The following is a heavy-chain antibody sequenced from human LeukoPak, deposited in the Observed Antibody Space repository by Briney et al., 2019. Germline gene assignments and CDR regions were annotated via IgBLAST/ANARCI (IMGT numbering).Heavy chain of an antibody. Sequence: PSETLSLTCTVSGYSISSGYYWGWIRQPPGKGLEWIGSIFHSGSTYYNPSLKSRITISVDTSKNQFSLRLSSVTAADTAVYFCVRLMYSGTYNYFDYWGQGTLVTVSS. CDR3: VRLMYSGTYNYFDY. V-gene: IGHV4-38-2*02. CDR1: GYSISSGYY. D-gene: IGHD1-26*01. CDR2: IFHSGST. J-gene: IGHJ4*02.